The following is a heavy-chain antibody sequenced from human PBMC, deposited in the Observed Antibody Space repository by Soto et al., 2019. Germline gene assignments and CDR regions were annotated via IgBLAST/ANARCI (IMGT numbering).Heavy chain of an antibody. D-gene: IGHD6-19*01. V-gene: IGHV4-4*02. CDR1: GGSISSSNW. Sequence: PSETLSLTCAVSGGSISSSNWWSWVRQPPGKGLEWIGEIYHSGSTNYNPSLKSRVTISLDKSKNQFSLKLSSVTAADTAIYYCAKHNSGGWFDPWGQGTLVTVSS. CDR2: IYHSGST. CDR3: AKHNSGGWFDP. J-gene: IGHJ5*02.